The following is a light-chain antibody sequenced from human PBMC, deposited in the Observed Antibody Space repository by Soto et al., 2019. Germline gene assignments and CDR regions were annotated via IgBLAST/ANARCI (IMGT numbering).Light chain of an antibody. CDR2: DAS. J-gene: IGKJ1*01. CDR1: PSVSSY. Sequence: EIVLTQSPATLSLSPGERATLSCRASPSVSSYLAWYQQKAGQAPRLLIYDASNRATGIPARFSGSGSGTDFTPPISSLEPEDFAVYYCQQRSNWPWTFGQGTKVEIK. V-gene: IGKV3-11*01. CDR3: QQRSNWPWT.